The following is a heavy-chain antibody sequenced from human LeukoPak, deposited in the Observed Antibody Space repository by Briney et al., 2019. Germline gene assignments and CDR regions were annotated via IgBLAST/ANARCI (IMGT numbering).Heavy chain of an antibody. Sequence: SVKVSCKVSGGTFSSYPISWVRQAPGQGLEWMGGIIPRFTPNYAQHFQGRVTITTDEATTTAYLELSNLRSDDTAVYYCAGLGYSGYGPRSRFDNWGQGTLITVST. J-gene: IGHJ4*02. D-gene: IGHD5-12*01. CDR1: GGTFSSYP. CDR3: AGLGYSGYGPRSRFDN. V-gene: IGHV1-69*05. CDR2: IIPRFTP.